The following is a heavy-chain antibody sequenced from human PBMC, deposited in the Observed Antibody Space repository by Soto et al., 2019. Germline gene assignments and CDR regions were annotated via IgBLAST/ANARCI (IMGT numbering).Heavy chain of an antibody. CDR1: GFTFSNYA. V-gene: IGHV3-30*03. D-gene: IGHD3-22*01. J-gene: IGHJ5*02. Sequence: PGGSLRLSCGASGFTFSNYAMHWVRQAPGKGLEWVAIVSYDGDNEYYADSVRGRFFISRDNSRNTLYLQTTSLRHEDTAVYYCARGLYYYDSSAYYSPWGQGTLVTVSS. CDR3: ARGLYYYDSSAYYSP. CDR2: VSYDGDNE.